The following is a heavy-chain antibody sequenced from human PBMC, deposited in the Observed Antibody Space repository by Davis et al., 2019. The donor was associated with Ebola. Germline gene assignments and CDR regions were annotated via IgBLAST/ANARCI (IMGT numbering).Heavy chain of an antibody. J-gene: IGHJ4*02. D-gene: IGHD3-10*01. CDR1: GGSISTYY. Sequence: SETLSLTCTLSGGSISTYYWSWIRQPPGKGLEWIGYIYYSGTTNYNPSLKSRITISVDTSKNQFSLRLISVTAADSSIYYCARGKGVWDNWGQGSLVIVSS. V-gene: IGHV4-59*08. CDR3: ARGKGVWDN. CDR2: IYYSGTT.